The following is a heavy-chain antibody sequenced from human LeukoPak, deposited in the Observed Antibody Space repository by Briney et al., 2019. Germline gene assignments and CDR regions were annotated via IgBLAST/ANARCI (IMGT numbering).Heavy chain of an antibody. Sequence: PSETLSLTCAVSGGSISSGGYPWSWIRQPPGKGLEWIGYIYHSGSTYYDPSLKSRVTISVDRSKNQFSLKLSSVTAADTAVYYCARGGLVRDLDYYYYYGMDVWGQGTTVTVSS. V-gene: IGHV4-30-2*01. J-gene: IGHJ6*02. CDR3: ARGGLVRDLDYYYYYGMDV. D-gene: IGHD3-10*01. CDR2: IYHSGST. CDR1: GGSISSGGYP.